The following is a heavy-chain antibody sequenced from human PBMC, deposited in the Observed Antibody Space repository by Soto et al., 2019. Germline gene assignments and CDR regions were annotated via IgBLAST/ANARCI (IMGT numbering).Heavy chain of an antibody. J-gene: IGHJ4*02. CDR3: ARGWGKIFDY. CDR1: GGSFSGYY. V-gene: IGHV4-34*01. D-gene: IGHD7-27*01. Sequence: QVQLQQWGAGLLKPSETLSLTCAVYGGSFSGYYWNWIRQPPGKGLAWIGEINDSGSTNYNPSRKSRVTISVDTSKNQFSLKLSSVTAADTAVYYCARGWGKIFDYWGQGALVTVSS. CDR2: INDSGST.